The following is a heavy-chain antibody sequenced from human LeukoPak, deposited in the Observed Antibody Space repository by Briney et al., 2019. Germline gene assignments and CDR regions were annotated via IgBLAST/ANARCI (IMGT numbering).Heavy chain of an antibody. CDR3: ARPGGSHVAYGMDV. CDR2: ISAYNGNT. V-gene: IGHV1-18*01. CDR1: GYTFTSYG. D-gene: IGHD1-14*01. J-gene: IGHJ6*02. Sequence: ASVKVSCKASGYTFTSYGISWVRQAPGQGLEWMGWISAYNGNTNYAQKLQGRVTVTTDTSTSTAYMELRSLRSDDTAVYYCARPGGSHVAYGMDVWGQGTTVTVSS.